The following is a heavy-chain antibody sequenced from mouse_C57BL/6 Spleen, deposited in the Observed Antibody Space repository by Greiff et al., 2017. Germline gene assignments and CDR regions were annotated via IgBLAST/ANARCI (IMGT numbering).Heavy chain of an antibody. D-gene: IGHD4-1*01. V-gene: IGHV1-72*01. CDR3: ARCETFTGTVFDY. CDR2: IDPNSGGT. J-gene: IGHJ2*01. CDR1: GYTFTSYW. Sequence: VQLQQPGAELVKPGASVKLSCKASGYTFTSYWMHWVKQRPGRGLEWIGRIDPNSGGTKYNGKFKGKATLTVDKPSSAAYMQLSSLTSEDSAVYYCARCETFTGTVFDYWGKGTTLTVSS.